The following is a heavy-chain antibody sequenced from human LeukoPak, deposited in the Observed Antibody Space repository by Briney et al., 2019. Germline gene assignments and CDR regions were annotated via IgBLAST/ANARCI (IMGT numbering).Heavy chain of an antibody. D-gene: IGHD2-2*01. J-gene: IGHJ4*02. V-gene: IGHV3-30*02. Sequence: GGSLRLSCAASGFTFSSYGIHWVRQAPGKGLEWVAFIRYDGSNKDYADSVKGRFTISRDNSRNTVSLQMTSLRDEDTATYYCAKNQRFVVAAILFDYWGQGTPLTVSS. CDR3: AKNQRFVVAAILFDY. CDR2: IRYDGSNK. CDR1: GFTFSSYG.